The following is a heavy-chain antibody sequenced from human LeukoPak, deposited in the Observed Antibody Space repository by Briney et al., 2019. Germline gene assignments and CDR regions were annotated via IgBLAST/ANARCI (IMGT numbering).Heavy chain of an antibody. D-gene: IGHD5-18*01. CDR2: IYYSGST. J-gene: IGHJ4*02. CDR3: ARNSYGYPHFDY. Sequence: SETLSLTCTVSGGSISSYYWSWIRQPPGKGLEWIGYIYYSGSTNYNPSLKSRVTISVDTSKNQFSLKLSSVTAADTAVYYCARNSYGYPHFDYWDQGTLVTVSS. V-gene: IGHV4-59*08. CDR1: GGSISSYY.